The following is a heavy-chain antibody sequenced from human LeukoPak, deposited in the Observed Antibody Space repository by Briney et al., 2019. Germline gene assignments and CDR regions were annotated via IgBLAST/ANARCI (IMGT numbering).Heavy chain of an antibody. CDR1: GFTFSSYA. CDR2: ISGSGGST. D-gene: IGHD6-19*01. V-gene: IGHV3-23*01. CDR3: AKNTGRQWLFGY. Sequence: GGSLRLSCAASGFTFSSYAMSWVRQAPGKGLEWVSAISGSGGSTYYADSVKGRFTISRDNSKNTLDLQMNSLRAEDTAVYYCAKNTGRQWLFGYWGQGTLVTVSS. J-gene: IGHJ1*01.